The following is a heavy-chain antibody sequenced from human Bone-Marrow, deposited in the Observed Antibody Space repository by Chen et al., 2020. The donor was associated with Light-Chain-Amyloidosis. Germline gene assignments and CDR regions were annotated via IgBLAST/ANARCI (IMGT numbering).Heavy chain of an antibody. CDR3: ARERDGRGLEY. D-gene: IGHD3-10*01. Sequence: VESGGGVVQPGRSLRLSCAASGFTFSRYAMYWVRQAPGKGLEWLAFISYDGSRVSYAGSLKGRFTISRDQSKRKLYLQMNSLGPEDTALYYCARERDGRGLEYWGQGTLVSVST. J-gene: IGHJ4*02. CDR1: GFTFSRYA. V-gene: IGHV3-30*03. CDR2: ISYDGSRV.